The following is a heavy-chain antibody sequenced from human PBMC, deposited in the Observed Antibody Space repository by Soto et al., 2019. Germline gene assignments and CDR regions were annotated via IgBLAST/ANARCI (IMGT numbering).Heavy chain of an antibody. V-gene: IGHV4-39*01. Sequence: SETLSLTCTVSGGSISSSSYYWGWIRQPPGKGLEWIGSIYYSGSTYYNPSLKSRVTISVDTSKNQFSLKLSSVTAADTAVYYCARPLVGGSGWYFVYWGQGTLVTVSS. D-gene: IGHD6-19*01. CDR3: ARPLVGGSGWYFVY. J-gene: IGHJ4*02. CDR2: IYYSGST. CDR1: GGSISSSSYY.